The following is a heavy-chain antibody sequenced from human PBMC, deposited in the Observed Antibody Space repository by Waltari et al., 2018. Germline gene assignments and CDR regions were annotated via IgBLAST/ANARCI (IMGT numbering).Heavy chain of an antibody. Sequence: QVHLVESGGGVVQPGGSLRLSCAAPGFHVTLFGMHWVRQAPGKGLEWVSFISYDGSNENYADSVKGRFTMSRDNSKKMLYVQMNNLRAEDSAVYYCVKGNEIDYWGQGTLVTVSS. CDR1: GFHVTLFG. CDR2: ISYDGSNE. CDR3: VKGNEIDY. D-gene: IGHD1-1*01. J-gene: IGHJ4*02. V-gene: IGHV3-30*02.